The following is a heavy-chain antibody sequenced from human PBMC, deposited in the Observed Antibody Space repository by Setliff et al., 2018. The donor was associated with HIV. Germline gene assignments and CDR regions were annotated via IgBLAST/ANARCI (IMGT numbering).Heavy chain of an antibody. Sequence: PSETLSLTCAVYGGSFTNYFWSWIRQSPGKGLEWIGEINHSGRTKYNPSLKSRVTMSVDASKNQFSLKLKSVTAADTAVYYCAREFRVTAYYYYGMDVWGQGTTVTVSS. CDR2: INHSGRT. CDR3: AREFRVTAYYYYGMDV. J-gene: IGHJ6*02. D-gene: IGHD4-4*01. CDR1: GGSFTNYF. V-gene: IGHV4-34*01.